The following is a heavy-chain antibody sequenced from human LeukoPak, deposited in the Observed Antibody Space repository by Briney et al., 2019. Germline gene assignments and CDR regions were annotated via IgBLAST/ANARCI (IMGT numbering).Heavy chain of an antibody. J-gene: IGHJ3*02. D-gene: IGHD6-25*01. CDR1: GYTFTSYG. V-gene: IGHV1-18*01. CDR2: ISAYNGNT. Sequence: ASVKVSCKASGYTFTSYGISWVRQAPGQGLEWMGWISAYNGNTNYAQKLQGRVTMTTDTSTSTAYMELRSLRSDDTAVYYCARDRLLGRLAAAGRGRAFDIWGQGTMVTVSS. CDR3: ARDRLLGRLAAAGRGRAFDI.